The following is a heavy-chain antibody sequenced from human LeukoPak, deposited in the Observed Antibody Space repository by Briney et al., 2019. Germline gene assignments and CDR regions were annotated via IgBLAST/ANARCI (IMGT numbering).Heavy chain of an antibody. CDR2: IWCDGSNK. J-gene: IGHJ4*02. V-gene: IGHV3-33*01. D-gene: IGHD1/OR15-1a*01. CDR3: ARATPPGNWNTPLDY. CDR1: GFTFSSYG. Sequence: GGSLRLSCAASGFTFSSYGMHWVRQAPGKGLEWVAVIWCDGSNKYYADSVKGRFTISRDNSKNTLYLQMNSLRAEDTAVYYCARATPPGNWNTPLDYWGQGTLVTVSS.